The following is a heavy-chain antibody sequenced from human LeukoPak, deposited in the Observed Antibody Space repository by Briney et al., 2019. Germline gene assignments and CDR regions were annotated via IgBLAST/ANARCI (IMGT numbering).Heavy chain of an antibody. CDR2: IIPIFGTA. CDR3: ARDQLHTPPYSSSENWFDP. D-gene: IGHD6-6*01. J-gene: IGHJ5*02. CDR1: GGTFSSYA. V-gene: IGHV1-69*05. Sequence: SVKVSCKAPGGTFSSYAISWVRQAPGQGLEWMGGIIPIFGTANYAQKFQGRVTITTDESTSTAYMELSSLRSEDTAVYYCARDQLHTPPYSSSENWFDPWGQGTLVTVSS.